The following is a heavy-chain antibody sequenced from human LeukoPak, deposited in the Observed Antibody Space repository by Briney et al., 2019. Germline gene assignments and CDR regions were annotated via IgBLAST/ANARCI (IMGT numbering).Heavy chain of an antibody. V-gene: IGHV4-4*07. CDR3: ARDQIVAAPGTRIYNWFDP. J-gene: IGHJ5*02. Sequence: SETLSLTCTVSGASISNSYWSWIRQPAGKGLEWIGRIYTSGSTNYNPSLKSRVTMSIDTSKNQFSLKLSSVTAADTAVYYCARDQIVAAPGTRIYNWFDPWGQGTLVTVSS. CDR1: GASISNSY. CDR2: IYTSGST. D-gene: IGHD6-13*01.